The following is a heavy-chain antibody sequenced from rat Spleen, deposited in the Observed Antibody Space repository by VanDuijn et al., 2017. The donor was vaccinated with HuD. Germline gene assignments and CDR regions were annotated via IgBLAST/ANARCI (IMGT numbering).Heavy chain of an antibody. CDR3: ARADRESYAHFDH. V-gene: IGHV2S12*01. CDR1: GFSLTSDG. J-gene: IGHJ3*01. Sequence: QVQLKESGPGLVQPSQTLSLTCTVSGFSLTSDGVSWVRQPPGKGLEWIEAISSVGSTYYNSALRSRLSISRDTSKNQVFLKRNRLQTEDTATYYCARADRESYAHFDHWGQGTLVTVSS. D-gene: IGHD1-12*01. CDR2: ISSVGST.